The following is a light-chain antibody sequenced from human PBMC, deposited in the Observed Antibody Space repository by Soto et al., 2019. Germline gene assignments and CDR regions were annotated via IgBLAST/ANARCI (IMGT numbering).Light chain of an antibody. CDR3: QQYGTSFWT. V-gene: IGKV3-20*01. J-gene: IGKJ1*01. CDR2: GAS. CDR1: QSVSSSY. Sequence: EIVLTQSPGTLSLSPGERATLSCRTSQSVSSSYLAWYQQKLGQAPRLLIYGASSRATGIPDRFSGSGSGTDFTLTISRLEPEDFAVYYCQQYGTSFWTFGQGTEVEIK.